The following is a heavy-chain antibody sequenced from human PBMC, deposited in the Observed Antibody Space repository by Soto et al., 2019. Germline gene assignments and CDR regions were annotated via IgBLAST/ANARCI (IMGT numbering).Heavy chain of an antibody. J-gene: IGHJ4*02. Sequence: ASETLSITCTVSGGSISNHYWSWIRQPPGKGLEWIGYIYYNGNTNYNPPLKSRVTMSVDTSKSQISLKLSSVTAADTAVYYCTRANWYSEYWGQGTLVTVSS. CDR3: TRANWYSEY. CDR2: IYYNGNT. D-gene: IGHD7-27*01. CDR1: GGSISNHY. V-gene: IGHV4-59*11.